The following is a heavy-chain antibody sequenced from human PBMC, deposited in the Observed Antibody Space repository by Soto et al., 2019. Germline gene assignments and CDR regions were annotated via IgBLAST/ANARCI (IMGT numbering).Heavy chain of an antibody. D-gene: IGHD5-12*01. Sequence: QVQLQESGPGLVKPSQTLSLTCTVSGDSVSSSSYYWSWIRQHPGKGLEWIGHIHHSGTTYYNPSLKSRITLSVDTSKNQSSLRLSSVTAADTAVYYCASGLGYKAWGQGTLVTVSS. CDR3: ASGLGYKA. CDR2: IHHSGTT. V-gene: IGHV4-31*03. CDR1: GDSVSSSSYY. J-gene: IGHJ5*02.